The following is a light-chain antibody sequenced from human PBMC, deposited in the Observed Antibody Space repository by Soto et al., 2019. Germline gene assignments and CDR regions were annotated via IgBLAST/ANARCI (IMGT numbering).Light chain of an antibody. J-gene: IGLJ3*02. CDR1: SSDIGAYNY. Sequence: QSALTQPRSVSGSPGQAVTSSCTGTSSDIGAYNYVFWYQQYPGKSPKLIIYDVFKRPSGVPARFSASKSGNTVSLTITGLQTEDEADYHCSSLAGSYNLVFGGGTKVTVL. CDR2: DVF. CDR3: SSLAGSYNLV. V-gene: IGLV2-11*01.